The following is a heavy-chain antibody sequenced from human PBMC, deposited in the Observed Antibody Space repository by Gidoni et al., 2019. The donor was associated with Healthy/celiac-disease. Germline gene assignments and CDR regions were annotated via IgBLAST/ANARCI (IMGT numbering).Heavy chain of an antibody. J-gene: IGHJ4*02. V-gene: IGHV3-23*01. CDR2: ISGSGGST. D-gene: IGHD6-6*01. CDR1: GFPFSSYA. Sequence: EVQLLESGGGLVQPGGSLRLSCAASGFPFSSYAMSWVRQAPGKGLEWVSAISGSGGSTYYADSVKGRLTSSRDNSKNTLYLQMNSLRAEDTAVYYCAKRGHSSSSIKYYFDYWGQGTLVTVSS. CDR3: AKRGHSSSSIKYYFDY.